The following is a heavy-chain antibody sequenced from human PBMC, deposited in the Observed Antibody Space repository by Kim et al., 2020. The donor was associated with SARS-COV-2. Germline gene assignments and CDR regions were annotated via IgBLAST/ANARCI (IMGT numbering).Heavy chain of an antibody. CDR1: GGSISSSSYY. CDR2: IYYSGST. CDR3: ASLGSSLSTVGAFDI. J-gene: IGHJ3*02. V-gene: IGHV4-39*01. Sequence: SETLSLTCTVSGGSISSSSYYWGWIRQPPGKGLEWIGSIYYSGSTYYNPSLKSRVTISVDTSKNQFSLKLSSVTAADTAVYYCASLGSSLSTVGAFDIWGQGTMVTVSS. D-gene: IGHD6-6*01.